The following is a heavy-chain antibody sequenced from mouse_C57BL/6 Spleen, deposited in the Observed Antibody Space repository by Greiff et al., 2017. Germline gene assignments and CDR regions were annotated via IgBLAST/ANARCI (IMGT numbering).Heavy chain of an antibody. CDR1: GYTFTDYY. V-gene: IGHV1-84*01. CDR3: AKEGERPVVAPYYDRDD. CDR2: IIPGSGNT. D-gene: IGHD1-1*01. J-gene: IGHJ4*01. Sequence: VQLQESGPDLVKPGASLKISCTASGYTFTDYYINWVKQTPGQGLEWIGCIIPGSGNTKYNEKFKGTATLTVDTSYSTAYMQISSLTYEDSAVYFCAKEGERPVVAPYYDRDDWGQGTSVTVSA.